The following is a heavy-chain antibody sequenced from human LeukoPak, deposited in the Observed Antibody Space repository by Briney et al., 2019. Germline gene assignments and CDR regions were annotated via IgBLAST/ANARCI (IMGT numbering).Heavy chain of an antibody. CDR1: GYTFTSYG. CDR2: ISAYNGNT. Sequence: KISCKASGYTFTSYGISWVRHAPGQGLEWMGWISAYNGNTNYAQKLQGRVTMTTDTSTSTAYMELRSLRSDDTAVYYCARDRGSSSWYGGDFDYWGQGTLATVSS. CDR3: ARDRGSSSWYGGDFDY. D-gene: IGHD6-13*01. J-gene: IGHJ4*02. V-gene: IGHV1-18*01.